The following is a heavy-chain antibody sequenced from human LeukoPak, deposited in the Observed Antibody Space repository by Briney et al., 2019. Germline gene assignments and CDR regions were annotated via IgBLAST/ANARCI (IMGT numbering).Heavy chain of an antibody. CDR1: GGSVSSSNYY. V-gene: IGHV4-61*01. Sequence: SETLSLTCTVSGGSVSSSNYYWSWIRQSPGKGLEWIGRIYYSGSTNYNPSLQSRVTISVDTSKNQFSLKLSSVTAADTAVYFCATVGGSGWFDYWGQGTLVTVSS. CDR3: ATVGGSGWFDY. CDR2: IYYSGST. J-gene: IGHJ4*02. D-gene: IGHD6-19*01.